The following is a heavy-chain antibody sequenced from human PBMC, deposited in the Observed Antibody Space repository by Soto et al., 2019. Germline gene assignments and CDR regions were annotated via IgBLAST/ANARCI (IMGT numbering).Heavy chain of an antibody. CDR2: MFPSGGT. CDR3: ARCLHCSNGGRFDP. V-gene: IGHV4-4*02. D-gene: IGHD2-8*01. Sequence: QVQLQESGPGLVAPSGTLSVTCAVFGVSISSSPCWPWLPQAPGKGLEGIGEMFPSGGTTSTPSLQNRVTISVDNTKNHLSLTLTSVTAADTAVYYCARCLHCSNGGRFDPWGQGALVTVSS. J-gene: IGHJ5*02. CDR1: GVSISSSPC.